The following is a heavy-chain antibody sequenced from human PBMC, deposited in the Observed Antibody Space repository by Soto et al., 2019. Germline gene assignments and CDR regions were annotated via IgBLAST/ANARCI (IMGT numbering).Heavy chain of an antibody. V-gene: IGHV3-11*01. CDR1: GFTFSDYY. Sequence: GGSVRLSCAASGFTFSDYYMSWIRQAPGKGLEWVSYISSSGSTIYYADSVKGRFTISRDNAKNSLYLQMNSLRAEDTAVYYCARDQSPYYYDSGGPPLAWGQGTLVTVSS. D-gene: IGHD3-22*01. CDR3: ARDQSPYYYDSGGPPLA. CDR2: ISSSGSTI. J-gene: IGHJ5*02.